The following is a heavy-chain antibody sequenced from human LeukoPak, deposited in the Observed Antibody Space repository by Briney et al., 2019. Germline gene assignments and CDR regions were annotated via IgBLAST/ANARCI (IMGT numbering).Heavy chain of an antibody. Sequence: GGSLRLSCAASGFTFSSYAMHWVRQAPGKGLEWVAVISYDGRNKYCADSVKGRFTISRDNSRNTLFLQMNSLRAGDTAVYFCARDDSDVDMAAAIYREGDYFDSWGQGTLVTVSS. CDR1: GFTFSSYA. J-gene: IGHJ4*02. CDR3: ARDDSDVDMAAAIYREGDYFDS. V-gene: IGHV3-30*01. D-gene: IGHD5-12*01. CDR2: ISYDGRNK.